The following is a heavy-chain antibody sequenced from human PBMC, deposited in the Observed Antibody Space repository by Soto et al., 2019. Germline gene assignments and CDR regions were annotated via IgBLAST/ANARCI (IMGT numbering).Heavy chain of an antibody. Sequence: GASVKVSCKASGYTFSHYGIGWVRQAPGQGLEWMGWISAYNGNRHFAEGLRGRITMTTNTTTSTADMELRSLSYDDTAVYYCARGGQECSNSGCGYIYDGTDVWGQGTNVTVSS. CDR3: ARGGQECSNSGCGYIYDGTDV. CDR1: GYTFSHYG. J-gene: IGHJ6*02. D-gene: IGHD1-26*01. V-gene: IGHV1-18*01. CDR2: ISAYNGNR.